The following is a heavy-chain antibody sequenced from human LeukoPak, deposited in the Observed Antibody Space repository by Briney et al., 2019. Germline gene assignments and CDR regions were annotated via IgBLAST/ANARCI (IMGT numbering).Heavy chain of an antibody. D-gene: IGHD3-10*01. CDR3: AKDALPRGAALRTYDN. CDR2: IWYDGSNK. J-gene: IGHJ4*02. CDR1: GFTFSSYG. V-gene: IGHV3-33*06. Sequence: GGSLRLSCAASGFTFSSYGMHWVRQAPGKGLEWVAVIWYDGSNKYYADSVKGRFTISRDNSKNTLFLQMNSLRAEDTAVYYCAKDALPRGAALRTYDNWGQGTLVTVSS.